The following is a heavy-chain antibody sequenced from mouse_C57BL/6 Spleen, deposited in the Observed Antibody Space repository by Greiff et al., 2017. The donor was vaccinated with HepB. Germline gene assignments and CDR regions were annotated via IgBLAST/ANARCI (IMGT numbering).Heavy chain of an antibody. CDR1: GYAFSSSW. CDR3: ANLPDFDY. Sequence: QVQLKESGPELVKPGASVKISCKASGYAFSSSWMNWVKQRPGKGLEWIGRIYPGDGDTNYNGKFKGKATLTADKSSSTAYMQLSSLTSEDSAVYFCANLPDFDYWGQGTTLTVSS. V-gene: IGHV1-82*01. CDR2: IYPGDGDT. D-gene: IGHD6-1*01. J-gene: IGHJ2*01.